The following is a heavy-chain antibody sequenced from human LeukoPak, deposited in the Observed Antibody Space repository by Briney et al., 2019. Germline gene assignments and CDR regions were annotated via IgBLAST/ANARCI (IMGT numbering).Heavy chain of an antibody. CDR3: AANQITVAQRRYFDY. V-gene: IGHV1-46*01. CDR2: INPSGGST. D-gene: IGHD4-23*01. J-gene: IGHJ4*02. Sequence: ASVKVSCKASGYTFTSYYMHWVRQAPGQGLEWMGIINPSGGSTSYAQKFQGRVTMTRDTSTSTVYMELSSLRSEDTAVYYCAANQITVAQRRYFDYWGQGTLVTVSS. CDR1: GYTFTSYY.